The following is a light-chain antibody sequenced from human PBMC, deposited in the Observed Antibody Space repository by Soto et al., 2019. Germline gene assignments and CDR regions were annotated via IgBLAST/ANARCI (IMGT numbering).Light chain of an antibody. CDR1: QSISSSY. CDR2: GAS. Sequence: EIVLTQSPGTLSLSPGERATLSCRASQSISSSYLAWYQQKPGQDPRLLVYGASSRATGTPDRFSGSGSGTDFTLTISRLEPEDFAVYYCQQYGSSRFTFGPGTKVDIK. J-gene: IGKJ3*01. CDR3: QQYGSSRFT. V-gene: IGKV3-20*01.